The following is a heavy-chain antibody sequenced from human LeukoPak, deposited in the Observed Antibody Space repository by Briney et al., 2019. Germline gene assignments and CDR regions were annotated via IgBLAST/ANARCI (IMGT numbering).Heavy chain of an antibody. CDR1: AFTFSTYS. J-gene: IGHJ4*02. V-gene: IGHV3-21*01. D-gene: IGHD1-26*01. CDR2: ISSSSLYI. Sequence: PGGSLRLSCAASAFTFSTYSMNWVRQAPGEGLEWVSSISSSSLYIYYADSVKGRFTISRDNAKNSLYLQMNSLRAEDTAVYYRASEHSGNYYRPFDYWGQGTLVTVSS. CDR3: ASEHSGNYYRPFDY.